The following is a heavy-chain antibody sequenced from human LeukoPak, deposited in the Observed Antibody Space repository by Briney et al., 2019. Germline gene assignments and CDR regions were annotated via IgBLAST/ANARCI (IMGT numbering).Heavy chain of an antibody. D-gene: IGHD6-13*01. CDR3: TTGIAAAGTGLDY. Sequence: GGSLRLSCATSGFTFSSHGMHWVRQAPGKGLEWVAFIRYDGRNKYYADSVKGRFAISRDNSRNTLYLQMNRLKTEDAAVYYCTTGIAAAGTGLDYWGQGTLVTVSS. CDR2: IRYDGRNK. CDR1: GFTFSSHG. V-gene: IGHV3-30*02. J-gene: IGHJ4*02.